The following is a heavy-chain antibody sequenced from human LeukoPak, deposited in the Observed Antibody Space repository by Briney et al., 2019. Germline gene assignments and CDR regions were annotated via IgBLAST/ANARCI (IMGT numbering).Heavy chain of an antibody. CDR1: GFTFSSYA. J-gene: IGHJ4*02. Sequence: PGGSLRLSCAASGFTFSSYAMHWVRQAPGKGLEWVAVISYDGSNKYYADSVKGRFTISRDNSKNTLYLQMNSLRAEDTAVYYCAREAAWVTTLDLRGGYFDYWGQGTLVTVSS. D-gene: IGHD4-11*01. V-gene: IGHV3-30-3*01. CDR3: AREAAWVTTLDLRGGYFDY. CDR2: ISYDGSNK.